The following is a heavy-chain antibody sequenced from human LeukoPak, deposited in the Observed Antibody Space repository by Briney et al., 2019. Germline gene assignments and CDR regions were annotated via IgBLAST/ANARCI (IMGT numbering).Heavy chain of an antibody. Sequence: PSETLSLTCAVYGVSFSGYYWSWIRQPPGKGLEWIGEINHSGSTNYNPSLKSRVTISVDTSKNQFSLTLSSVTAADTAVYYCWAIVVSTKLDYWGQGTLVTVSS. D-gene: IGHD1-26*01. CDR3: WAIVVSTKLDY. V-gene: IGHV4-34*01. CDR2: INHSGST. J-gene: IGHJ4*02. CDR1: GVSFSGYY.